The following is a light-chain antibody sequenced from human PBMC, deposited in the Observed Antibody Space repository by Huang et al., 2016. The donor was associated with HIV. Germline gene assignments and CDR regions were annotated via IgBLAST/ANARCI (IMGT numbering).Light chain of an antibody. CDR1: QSVSNS. V-gene: IGKV3-11*01. CDR3: QQRTNWPLT. J-gene: IGKJ4*01. Sequence: EIVLTQSPATLSLSPGERATLACRASQSVSNSLAWYQQKPGQAPSLLIDDASNRATGITDRFSGSVSGTDFTLTISNLEPEDSAVYYCQQRTNWPLTFGGGTKVEI. CDR2: DAS.